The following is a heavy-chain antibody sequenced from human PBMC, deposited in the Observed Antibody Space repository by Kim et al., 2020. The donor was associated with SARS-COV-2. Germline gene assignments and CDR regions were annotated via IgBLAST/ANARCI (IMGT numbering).Heavy chain of an antibody. CDR1: GLAFSRYW. Sequence: GGSLRLSCAVTGLAFSRYWMSWVRQTPEKGLEWVASINEDGTEKTYVDSLEGRFTISRDNVRNSLYLQMRNLRVEDTALYYCARAPRGYDSSPFYWGQGT. CDR3: ARAPRGYDSSPFY. D-gene: IGHD5-12*01. V-gene: IGHV3-7*01. CDR2: INEDGTEK. J-gene: IGHJ4*02.